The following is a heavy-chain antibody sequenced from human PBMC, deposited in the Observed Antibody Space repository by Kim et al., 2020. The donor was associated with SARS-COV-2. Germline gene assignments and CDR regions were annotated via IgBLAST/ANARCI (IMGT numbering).Heavy chain of an antibody. D-gene: IGHD2-21*02. J-gene: IGHJ4*02. CDR3: ASLVVVTANGNDY. Sequence: SETLSLTCAVYGGSFSGYYWSWIRQPPGKGLEWIGEINHSGSTNYNPSLKSRVTISVDTSKNQFSLKLSSVTAADTAVYYCASLVVVTANGNDYWGQGTLVTVSS. CDR2: INHSGST. CDR1: GGSFSGYY. V-gene: IGHV4-34*01.